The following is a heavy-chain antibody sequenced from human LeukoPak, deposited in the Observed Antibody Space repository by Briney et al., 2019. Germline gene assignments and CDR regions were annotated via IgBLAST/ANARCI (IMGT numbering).Heavy chain of an antibody. V-gene: IGHV3-66*01. CDR1: GFTVSSNY. Sequence: GGSLRLSCAASGFTVSSNYMSWVRQAPGKGLEWVSVIYSGGSTYYADSVKGRFTISRDNSKNTLYLEMNSLRDEDTAVYFCALAKRGTPLPISYYYYAMDVWGQGTTVTVSS. CDR3: ALAKRGTPLPISYYYYAMDV. D-gene: IGHD1-1*01. CDR2: IYSGGST. J-gene: IGHJ6*02.